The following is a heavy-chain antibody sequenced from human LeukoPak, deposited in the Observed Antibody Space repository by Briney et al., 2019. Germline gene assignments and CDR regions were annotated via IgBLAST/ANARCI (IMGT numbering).Heavy chain of an antibody. CDR2: ISSSSSYI. CDR1: GFTFSSYS. V-gene: IGHV3-21*01. J-gene: IGHJ6*03. CDR3: ARRSSSSYYYYYMDV. D-gene: IGHD6-13*01. Sequence: EGSLRLSCAASGFTFSSYSMNWVRQAPGKGLEWISSISSSSSYIYYADSVKGRFTIPRDNAKNSLYLQMNSLRAEDTAVYYCARRSSSSYYYYYMDVWGKGTTVTVSS.